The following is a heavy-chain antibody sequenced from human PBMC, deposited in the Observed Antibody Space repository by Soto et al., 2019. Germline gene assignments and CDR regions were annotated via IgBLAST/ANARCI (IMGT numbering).Heavy chain of an antibody. D-gene: IGHD4-17*01. Sequence: SETLSLTCTASGASLSVYTWNWIRQSPGKWLEWIGYTYSSGSTSYNPSLESRVTISVDTSMNQFSLKLNSVTAADTAVYYCARGQTIRAFEYWGQGALVTVSS. J-gene: IGHJ4*02. CDR2: TYSSGST. CDR1: GASLSVYT. CDR3: ARGQTIRAFEY. V-gene: IGHV4-59*01.